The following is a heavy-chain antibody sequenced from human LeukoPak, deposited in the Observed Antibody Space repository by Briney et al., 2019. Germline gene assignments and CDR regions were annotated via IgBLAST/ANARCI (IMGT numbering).Heavy chain of an antibody. D-gene: IGHD3-22*01. CDR3: ARWAYDSSGYLFQH. Sequence: SETLSLTCAVYGGSFSGYYWSWIRQPPGKGLEWIGEINHSGSTNYNPSLKSRVTISVDTSKNQFSLKLSSVTAAGTAVYYCARWAYDSSGYLFQHWGQGTLVTVSS. CDR1: GGSFSGYY. V-gene: IGHV4-34*01. CDR2: INHSGST. J-gene: IGHJ1*01.